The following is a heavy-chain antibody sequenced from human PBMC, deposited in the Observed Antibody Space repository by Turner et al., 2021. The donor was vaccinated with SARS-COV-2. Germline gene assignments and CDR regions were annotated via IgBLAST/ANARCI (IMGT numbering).Heavy chain of an antibody. CDR2: ISNDGNNE. CDR3: AKATLFLTVTTSPDY. CDR1: GFTFSSYG. V-gene: IGHV3-30*18. J-gene: IGHJ4*02. Sequence: QVQLVESGGGVVQPGRSLRLSCAAPGFTFSSYGMHWVRQAPGKGLEWVAVISNDGNNEYYADSVKGRFTISRDNSKNTLCLQMNSLRAEDTAVYYCAKATLFLTVTTSPDYWGQGTLVTVSS. D-gene: IGHD4-17*01.